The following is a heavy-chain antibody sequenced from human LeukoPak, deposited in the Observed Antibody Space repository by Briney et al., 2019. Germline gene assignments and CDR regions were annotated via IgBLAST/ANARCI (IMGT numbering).Heavy chain of an antibody. CDR3: AREAGANDF. D-gene: IGHD1-26*01. J-gene: IGHJ4*02. Sequence: ASVKVSCKASGYTFSTKYMDWVRQAPGQWLEWMGVINPSDGSTIYAQEFQGRVTMTRDTSTSTVYMELSSLRSDDTAVYYCAREAGANDFWGQGTLVIVSS. CDR2: INPSDGST. V-gene: IGHV1-46*01. CDR1: GYTFSTKY.